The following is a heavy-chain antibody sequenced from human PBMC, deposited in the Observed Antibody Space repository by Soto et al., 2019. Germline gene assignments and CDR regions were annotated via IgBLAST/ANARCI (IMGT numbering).Heavy chain of an antibody. CDR1: GFTFSGYS. CDR3: ARGRVEDSSGWATYFDF. D-gene: IGHD6-19*01. Sequence: EVQLVESGGGLVQPGGSLRLSCAASGFTFSGYSMVWVRQAPGNGLEYVSAINTTGVNTFYAKSVKGRFTICRDNSKNTMYLQMGSLRAEDMAVYYCARGRVEDSSGWATYFDFWGQGTLVTVSS. CDR2: INTTGVNT. J-gene: IGHJ4*02. V-gene: IGHV3-64*01.